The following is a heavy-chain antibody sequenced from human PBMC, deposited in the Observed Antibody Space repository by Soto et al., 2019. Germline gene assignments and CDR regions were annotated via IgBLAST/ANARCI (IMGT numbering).Heavy chain of an antibody. Sequence: GGSLRLSCAASGFTFSNYWMHWVRQAPGKGLVWVSRINIDGSGTTYADSVKGRFTISRDNAKNTVFLEMKNLRAEDTAVYYCARGDDYGDYPKYNWFDPWGQGTLVTVSS. J-gene: IGHJ5*02. V-gene: IGHV3-74*03. CDR3: ARGDDYGDYPKYNWFDP. D-gene: IGHD4-17*01. CDR1: GFTFSNYW. CDR2: INIDGSGT.